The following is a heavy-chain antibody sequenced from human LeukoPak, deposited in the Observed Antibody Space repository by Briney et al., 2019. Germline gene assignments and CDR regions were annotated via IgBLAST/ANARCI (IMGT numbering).Heavy chain of an antibody. CDR3: AKEPGGSGSYYNMVYFDY. CDR1: GFTFSEYA. J-gene: IGHJ4*02. D-gene: IGHD3-10*01. V-gene: IGHV3-23*01. Sequence: PGGSLRLSCAASGFTFSEYAMNWVRQAPGKGLEWVSHITGGGERTYFADSVKGRFTMSRDNSKNTLYLQMSSLRAEDTAVYYCAKEPGGSGSYYNMVYFDYWGQGTLVTASS. CDR2: ITGGGERT.